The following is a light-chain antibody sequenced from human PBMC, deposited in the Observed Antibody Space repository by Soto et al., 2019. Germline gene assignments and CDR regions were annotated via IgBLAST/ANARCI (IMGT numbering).Light chain of an antibody. CDR1: SSNIGSNS. CDR2: RNN. V-gene: IGLV1-47*01. CDR3: SAWDDSLSGRVV. Sequence: QSVLPQPPSASGTPGQRVTISCSGSSSNIGSNSVYWYQQLPGTAPKLLICRNNQRPSGVHDRFSGSKSGTSASLAISGLRSEDEADYYCSAWDDSLSGRVVFGGGTKVTVL. J-gene: IGLJ2*01.